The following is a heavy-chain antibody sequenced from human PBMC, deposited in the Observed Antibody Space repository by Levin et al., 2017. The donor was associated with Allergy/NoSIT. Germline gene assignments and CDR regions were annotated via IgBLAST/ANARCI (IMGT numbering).Heavy chain of an antibody. CDR1: GFTFSDYY. V-gene: IGHV3-11*01. CDR2: ISSSGSAI. D-gene: IGHD2/OR15-2a*01. CDR3: GRDARTGNSNRWYDL. Sequence: GGSLRLSCAASGFTFSDYYMTWIRQAPGKGLECVSYISSSGSAIYYADSVKGRFTISRDNAKNSLYLQLNSLRAEDTAVYYCGRDARTGNSNRWYDLWGQGTLVTVSS. J-gene: IGHJ5*02.